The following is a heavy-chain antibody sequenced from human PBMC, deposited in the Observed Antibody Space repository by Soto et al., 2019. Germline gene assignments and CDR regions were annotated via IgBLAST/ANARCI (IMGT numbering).Heavy chain of an antibody. CDR1: GFTFTSHA. CDR2: ISYDGSNK. CDR3: SRVRIGAAVPYFFDS. D-gene: IGHD6-13*01. V-gene: IGHV3-30-3*01. J-gene: IGHJ4*02. Sequence: GSLRLSCAVSGFTFTSHALHWVRQAPGKGLEWVAVISYDGSNKDYADSVRGRFTISRDNSRDTLYLQMNSLRREDTAVYYCSRVRIGAAVPYFFDSWGQGTLVTVSS.